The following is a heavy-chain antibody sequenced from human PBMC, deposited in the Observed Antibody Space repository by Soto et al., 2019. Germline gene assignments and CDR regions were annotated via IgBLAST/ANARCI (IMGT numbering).Heavy chain of an antibody. CDR2: ISGGGVDT. J-gene: IGHJ4*02. CDR1: GFTFSNYA. CDR3: AKEAAAIGVPLFDS. Sequence: EVQLLESGGGLVQPGGSLRLSCAASGFTFSNYAMSWVRQAPGKGPEWVSGISGGGVDTYYVDSVKGRFIISRDNSRNSLYLQMSTLRADDAAVYYCAKEAAAIGVPLFDSWGQGTLVTVSS. D-gene: IGHD3-3*01. V-gene: IGHV3-23*02.